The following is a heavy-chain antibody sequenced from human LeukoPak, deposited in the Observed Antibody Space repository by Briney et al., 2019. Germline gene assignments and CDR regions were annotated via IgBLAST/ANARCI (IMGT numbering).Heavy chain of an antibody. Sequence: GASMKVSCKASGYTFTSYDINWVRQATGQGLEWMGWMNPNSGNTGYAQRFQGRVTMTRNTSISTAYMELSSLRSEDTAVYYCARAERDYYGSGSPYLGMDVWGQGTTVTVSS. D-gene: IGHD3-10*01. CDR3: ARAERDYYGSGSPYLGMDV. J-gene: IGHJ6*02. CDR1: GYTFTSYD. CDR2: MNPNSGNT. V-gene: IGHV1-8*01.